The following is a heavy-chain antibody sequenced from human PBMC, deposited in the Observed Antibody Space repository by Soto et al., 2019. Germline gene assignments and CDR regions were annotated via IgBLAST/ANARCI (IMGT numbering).Heavy chain of an antibody. CDR3: ARELRGIAAAGREDYYGMDV. J-gene: IGHJ6*02. Sequence: QVQLVQSGAEVKKPGASVKVSCKASGYTFTGYYMHWVRQAPGQGLEWMGWINPNSGGTNYAQKFQGWVTMTRDTSISTAYMELSRLRSDDTAVYYCARELRGIAAAGREDYYGMDVWGQGTTVTVSS. V-gene: IGHV1-2*04. CDR1: GYTFTGYY. D-gene: IGHD6-13*01. CDR2: INPNSGGT.